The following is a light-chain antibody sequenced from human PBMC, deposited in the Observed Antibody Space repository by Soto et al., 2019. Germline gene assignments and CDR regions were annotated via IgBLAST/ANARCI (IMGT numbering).Light chain of an antibody. Sequence: QSALTQPASVSGSPGQSITISCTGTSSDVGSYNLVSWYQHHPGKAPKLIIYEGSKRPSGISNRFSGSKSGNTASLTISGLQAEDAADFHCCSYADNHILLFGGGTKVTVL. J-gene: IGLJ3*02. V-gene: IGLV2-23*01. CDR2: EGS. CDR1: SSDVGSYNL. CDR3: CSYADNHILL.